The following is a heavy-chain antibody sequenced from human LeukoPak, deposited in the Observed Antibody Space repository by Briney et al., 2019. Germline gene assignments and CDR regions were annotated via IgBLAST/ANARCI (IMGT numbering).Heavy chain of an antibody. J-gene: IGHJ4*02. CDR2: IGTAGDT. CDR3: ARVAKERVGGVYYFDY. V-gene: IGHV3-13*01. CDR1: GFTFSDYD. Sequence: GGSLRLSCAASGFTFSDYDMHWVRQATGKGLEWVSAIGTAGDTYYTGSVKGRFTISSENAKNSLYLQMNSLRAGDTAVYYCARVAKERVGGVYYFDYWGQGTLVTVSS. D-gene: IGHD1-1*01.